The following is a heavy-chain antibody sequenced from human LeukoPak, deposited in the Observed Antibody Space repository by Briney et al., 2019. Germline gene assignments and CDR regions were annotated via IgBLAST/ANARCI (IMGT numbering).Heavy chain of an antibody. CDR2: FDPEDGET. CDR3: ARDDILTGYAYYYYYGMDV. J-gene: IGHJ6*02. Sequence: ASVKVSCKVSGYTLTELSMHWVRQAPGKGLEWMGGFDPEDGETIYAQKFQGRVTMTEDTSTDTAYMELSSLRSEDTAVYYCARDDILTGYAYYYYYGMDVWGQGTTVTVSS. CDR1: GYTLTELS. D-gene: IGHD3-9*01. V-gene: IGHV1-24*01.